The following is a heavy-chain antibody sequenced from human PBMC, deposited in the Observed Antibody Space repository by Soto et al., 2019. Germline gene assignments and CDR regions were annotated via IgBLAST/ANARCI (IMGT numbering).Heavy chain of an antibody. V-gene: IGHV6-1*01. Sequence: SQTLSLTCPISGDSVSSNTASWNWISQSPSRGLEWLGRTYFRSKWYNDYAVSVKSRIIINPDTSNNQFSLQLNSVTPEDTAVYFCAKGDNLGPKTGYAFDPWGQGIMVTAPQ. CDR2: TYFRSKWYN. CDR1: GDSVSSNTAS. D-gene: IGHD5-12*01. CDR3: AKGDNLGPKTGYAFDP. J-gene: IGHJ5*02.